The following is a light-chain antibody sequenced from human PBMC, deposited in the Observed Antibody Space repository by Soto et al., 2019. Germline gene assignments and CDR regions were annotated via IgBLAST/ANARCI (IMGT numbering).Light chain of an antibody. CDR1: KLGDKY. J-gene: IGLJ2*01. CDR2: QDS. V-gene: IGLV3-1*01. Sequence: SYELTQPPSVXXXPGQTASITCSGDKLGDKYACWYQQKPGQSPVLVIYQDSKRPSRIPERFSGSNSGNTATLTISGTQAMDEADYYCQACDSSTAVVFGGGTKLTVL. CDR3: QACDSSTAVV.